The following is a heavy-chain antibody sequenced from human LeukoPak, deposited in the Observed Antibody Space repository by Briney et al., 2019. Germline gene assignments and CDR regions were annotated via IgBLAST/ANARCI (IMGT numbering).Heavy chain of an antibody. CDR1: GFTFSYYS. D-gene: IGHD2-21*02. Sequence: PGGSLRLSCAASGFTFSYYSMNWVRQAPGKGLEWVSSISSSSTYIYYADSLKGRFTISRDNAKNSLYLQMNGLRAEDTAVYHCARDGDYFRAFDIWGQGTMVTVSS. CDR2: ISSSSTYI. V-gene: IGHV3-21*01. CDR3: ARDGDYFRAFDI. J-gene: IGHJ3*02.